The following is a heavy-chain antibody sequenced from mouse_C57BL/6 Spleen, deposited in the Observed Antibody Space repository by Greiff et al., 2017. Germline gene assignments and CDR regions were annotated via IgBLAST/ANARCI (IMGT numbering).Heavy chain of an antibody. CDR1: GYAFTNYL. CDR3: AREGDGAY. J-gene: IGHJ3*01. CDR2: INPGSGGT. D-gene: IGHD3-3*01. V-gene: IGHV1-54*01. Sequence: QVQLQQSGAELVRPGTSVKVSCKASGYAFTNYLIEWVKQRPGQGLEWIGVINPGSGGTNYNEKFKGKATLTADKSSSTAYMQLSSLASEDSAVYFCAREGDGAYWGQGTLVTVSA.